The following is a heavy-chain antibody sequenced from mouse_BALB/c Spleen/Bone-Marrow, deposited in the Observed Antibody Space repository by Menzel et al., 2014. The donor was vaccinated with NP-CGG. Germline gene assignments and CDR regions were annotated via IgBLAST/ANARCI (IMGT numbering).Heavy chain of an antibody. J-gene: IGHJ4*01. CDR3: ARYLIFYDYDEAMDY. CDR2: IDPANGDT. Sequence: DVQLQESGAELVKPWASVKLSCTASGFNIKDTYMHWVKQRPEQGLEWIGRIDPANGDTKYDPKFQGKATITADTSSNTAYLQLSSLTSEDTAVYYCARYLIFYDYDEAMDYWGQGASVTVSS. D-gene: IGHD2-4*01. CDR1: GFNIKDTY. V-gene: IGHV14-3*02.